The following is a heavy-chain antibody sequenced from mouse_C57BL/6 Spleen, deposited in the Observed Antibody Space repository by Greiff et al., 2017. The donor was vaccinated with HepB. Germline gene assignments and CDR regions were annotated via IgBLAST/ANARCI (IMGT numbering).Heavy chain of an antibody. CDR1: GYSITSDY. V-gene: IGHV3-8*01. CDR2: ISYSGST. Sequence: EVKLVESGPGLAKPSQTLSLTCSVTGYSITSDYWNWIRKFPGNKLEYMGYISYSGSTYYNPSLKSRISITRDTSKNQYYLQLNSVTTEDTATYYCARSDYGSSYRYYAMDYWGQGTSVTVSS. CDR3: ARSDYGSSYRYYAMDY. D-gene: IGHD1-1*01. J-gene: IGHJ4*01.